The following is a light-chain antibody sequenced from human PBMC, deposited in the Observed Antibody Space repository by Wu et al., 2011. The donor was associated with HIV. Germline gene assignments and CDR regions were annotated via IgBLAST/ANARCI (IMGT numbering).Light chain of an antibody. V-gene: IGKV3-15*01. CDR2: GAS. CDR3: QQYEDWRPLT. CDR1: QSISDK. Sequence: SCRASQSISDKLAWYQQRPGQAPILLIYGASTRATGIPARFSGSGSGTEFTLTITSMQSADSAVYYCQQYEDWRPLTFGEGPRWRSN. J-gene: IGKJ4*01.